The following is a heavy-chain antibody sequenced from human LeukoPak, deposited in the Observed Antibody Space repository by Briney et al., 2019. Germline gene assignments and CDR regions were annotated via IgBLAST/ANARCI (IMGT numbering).Heavy chain of an antibody. CDR1: GGTFSSYA. V-gene: IGHV1-69*01. CDR3: AQALSYGHYYFDH. Sequence: SVKVSCKASGGTFSSYAISWVRQAPGQGLEWMGGIIPIFGTANYAQKFQGRVTITADESTSTAYMELSSLRSEDTAVYYCAQALSYGHYYFDHWGQGTLVTVSS. J-gene: IGHJ4*02. D-gene: IGHD5-18*01. CDR2: IIPIFGTA.